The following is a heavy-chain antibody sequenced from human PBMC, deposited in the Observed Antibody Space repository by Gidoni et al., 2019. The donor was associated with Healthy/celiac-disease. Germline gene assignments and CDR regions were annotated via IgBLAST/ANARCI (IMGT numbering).Heavy chain of an antibody. CDR2: IYPGDSDT. J-gene: IGHJ6*02. D-gene: IGHD3-16*01. CDR3: ARLGGNHYYYYGMDV. Sequence: EVQLVQSGAEVKKPGESLKISCTGSGYSFPSYWIGWVRQMPGKGLEWMGIIYPGDSDTRYSPSFQGQVTIAADKSISTAYLQWSSLKASDTAMYYCARLGGNHYYYYGMDVWGQGTTVTVSS. V-gene: IGHV5-51*01. CDR1: GYSFPSYW.